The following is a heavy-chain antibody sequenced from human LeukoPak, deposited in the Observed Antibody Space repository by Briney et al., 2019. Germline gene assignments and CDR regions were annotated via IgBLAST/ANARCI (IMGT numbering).Heavy chain of an antibody. CDR2: IIPILGIA. CDR1: GGTFSSYT. V-gene: IGHV1-69*04. CDR3: ARETTVKFEWLRYFDY. J-gene: IGHJ4*02. D-gene: IGHD5-12*01. Sequence: ASVKVSCKASGGTFSSYTISWVRQAPGQGLEWMGRIIPILGIANYAQKFQGRVTMTRDTSTSTVYMELSSLRSEDTAVYYCARETTVKFEWLRYFDYWGQGTLVTVSS.